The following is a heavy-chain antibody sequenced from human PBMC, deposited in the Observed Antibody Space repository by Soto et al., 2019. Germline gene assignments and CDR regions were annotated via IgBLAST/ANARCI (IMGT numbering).Heavy chain of an antibody. CDR3: ARRRYCGTDCYKKFYCGMDV. V-gene: IGHV1-69*02. Sequence: QVQLVQSGAEVRKPGSSVKVSCMASGSTFSSYTVNWVRQAPGKGLEWIGRIIPVLTVTDYARRFHGRVTITADRSAKAAYVELTSLTSEDTAVYYCARRRYCGTDCYKKFYCGMDVWGQGTTVTVSS. D-gene: IGHD2-21*02. J-gene: IGHJ6*02. CDR2: IIPVLTVT. CDR1: GSTFSSYT.